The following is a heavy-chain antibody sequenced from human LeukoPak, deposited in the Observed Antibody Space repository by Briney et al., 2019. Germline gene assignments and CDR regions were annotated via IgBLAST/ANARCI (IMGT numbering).Heavy chain of an antibody. CDR1: GFTFSSYA. V-gene: IGHV3-48*03. D-gene: IGHD3-10*01. CDR2: ISSSGSTI. CDR3: ARDSITMVRGVIKRGAFDI. J-gene: IGHJ3*02. Sequence: GRSLRLSCAASGFTFSSYAMHWVRQAPGKGLEWVSYISSSGSTIYYADSVKGRFTISRDNAKNSLYLQMNSLRAEDTAVYYCARDSITMVRGVIKRGAFDIWGQGTMVTVSS.